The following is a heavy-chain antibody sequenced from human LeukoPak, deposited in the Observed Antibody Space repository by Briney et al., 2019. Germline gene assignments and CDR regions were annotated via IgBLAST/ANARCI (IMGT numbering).Heavy chain of an antibody. V-gene: IGHV3-53*01. D-gene: IGHD6-19*01. J-gene: IGHJ4*02. Sequence: PGGSLRLSCAASGFTVSSNYMSWVRQAPGKGLEWVSVIYSGGSTYYADSVKGRFTISRDNSKNTLYLQMNSLRAEDTAVYYCARALGSSGWYDYPDWGQGTLVTVSS. CDR2: IYSGGST. CDR3: ARALGSSGWYDYPD. CDR1: GFTVSSNY.